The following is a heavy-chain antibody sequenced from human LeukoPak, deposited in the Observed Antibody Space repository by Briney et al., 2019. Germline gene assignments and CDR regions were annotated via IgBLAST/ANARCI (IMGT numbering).Heavy chain of an antibody. V-gene: IGHV4-39*01. J-gene: IGHJ4*02. CDR1: GGSISSSSYY. CDR3: ARWALGNFDY. D-gene: IGHD7-27*01. Sequence: PSETLSPTCTVSGGSISSSSYYWGWIRQPPGKGLEWIGSIYYSGSTYYNPSLKSRVTISVDTSKNQFSLKLSSVTAADTAVYYCARWALGNFDYWGQGTLVTVSS. CDR2: IYYSGST.